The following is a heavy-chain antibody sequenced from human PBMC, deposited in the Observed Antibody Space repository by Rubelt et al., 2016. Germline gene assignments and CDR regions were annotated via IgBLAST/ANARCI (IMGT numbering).Heavy chain of an antibody. Sequence: EVQLVESGGGLVKPGGSLRLSCAASGFTFSNAWMSWVRQVPGKGLVWVSRINSDGSSTIYADSVEGRFTISRDNGKNTLYLQLNSLRAEDTAVYYCARDHVSSALDYWGQGTLVTVSS. CDR1: GFTFSNAW. D-gene: IGHD3-10*01. V-gene: IGHV3-74*01. J-gene: IGHJ4*02. CDR2: INSDGSST. CDR3: ARDHVSSALDY.